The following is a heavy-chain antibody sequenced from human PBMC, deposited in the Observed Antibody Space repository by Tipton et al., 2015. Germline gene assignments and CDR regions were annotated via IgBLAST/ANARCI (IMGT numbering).Heavy chain of an antibody. CDR2: IFYSGTT. CDR1: GVSVSRYH. CDR3: ARGAALADL. J-gene: IGHJ5*02. Sequence: TLSLTCTVSGVSVSRYHWAWIRQSPGKGLEWIGYIFYSGTTNYNPSLQSRVSMSLEMSKNQFPLKMTSVTAADTAVYYCARGAALADLWGQGTLVTVSS. D-gene: IGHD5-12*01. V-gene: IGHV4-59*02.